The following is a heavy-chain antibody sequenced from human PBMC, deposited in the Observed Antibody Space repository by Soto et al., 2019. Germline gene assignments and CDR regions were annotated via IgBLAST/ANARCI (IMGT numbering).Heavy chain of an antibody. Sequence: EVQLVESGGGLVQPGGSLRLSCAGSGFIFSKYWMSWVRQAPGKGLEWVANIKEDGSEKNYVDSVKGRFTISRDNGQNSLFLQMSGLRAEDTAVYYCAKPYFDFWSGSHYYQYGMDVWGQGTTVTVSS. V-gene: IGHV3-7*01. CDR3: AKPYFDFWSGSHYYQYGMDV. CDR1: GFIFSKYW. D-gene: IGHD3-3*01. J-gene: IGHJ6*02. CDR2: IKEDGSEK.